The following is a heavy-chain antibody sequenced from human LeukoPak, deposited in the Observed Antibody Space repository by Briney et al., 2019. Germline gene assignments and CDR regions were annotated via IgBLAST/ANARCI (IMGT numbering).Heavy chain of an antibody. CDR2: IYYSGST. V-gene: IGHV4-59*01. Sequence: SETLSLTCTVSGGSISGYYWSWIRQPPGKGLEWIGYIYYSGSTNYNPSLKSRVTISVDTSKNQFSLKLSSVTAADTAVYYCAGAKYYDFWSGYTYGMDVWGQGTMVTVS. D-gene: IGHD3-3*01. J-gene: IGHJ6*02. CDR3: AGAKYYDFWSGYTYGMDV. CDR1: GGSISGYY.